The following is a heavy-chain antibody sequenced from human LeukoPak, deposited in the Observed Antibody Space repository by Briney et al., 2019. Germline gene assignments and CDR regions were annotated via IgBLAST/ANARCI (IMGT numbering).Heavy chain of an antibody. CDR1: GFTFSSYG. Sequence: PGGSLRPSCAASGFTFSSYGMHWVRQAPGKGLEWVAVISYDGSNKYYADSVKGRFTISRDNSKNTLYLQMNSLRAEDTAVYYCAKDHEAAAVNPYYFDYWGQGTLVTVSS. CDR3: AKDHEAAAVNPYYFDY. CDR2: ISYDGSNK. D-gene: IGHD6-13*01. V-gene: IGHV3-30*18. J-gene: IGHJ4*02.